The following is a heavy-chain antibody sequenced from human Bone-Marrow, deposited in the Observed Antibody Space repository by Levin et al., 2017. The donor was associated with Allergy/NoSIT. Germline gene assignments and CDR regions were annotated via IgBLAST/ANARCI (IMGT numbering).Heavy chain of an antibody. CDR1: GFTFSSYS. V-gene: IGHV3-48*02. Sequence: PGGSLRLSCAASGFTFSSYSMNWVRQAPGKGLKWVSYIRSTAGTIYYADSVKGRFTISRDNAKNSLYLQMNSLRDEDTAVYYCATDGYAYWGQGTLVTVSS. CDR3: ATDGYAY. D-gene: IGHD5-12*01. J-gene: IGHJ4*02. CDR2: IRSTAGTI.